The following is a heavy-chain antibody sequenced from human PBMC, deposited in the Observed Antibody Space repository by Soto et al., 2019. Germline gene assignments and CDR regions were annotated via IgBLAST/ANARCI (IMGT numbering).Heavy chain of an antibody. Sequence: GGSLRLSCVASEFSISPYWMSWVRQAPGKGLEWVANIKEDGSAARYVDSARDRFLISRDNTKNSLYLQMTNLRAEDTAIYYCVSDGDVCGGSDCFRHFKYWGRGTRVTVSS. CDR1: EFSISPYW. D-gene: IGHD5-12*01. CDR2: IKEDGSAA. V-gene: IGHV3-7*03. CDR3: VSDGDVCGGSDCFRHFKY. J-gene: IGHJ4*02.